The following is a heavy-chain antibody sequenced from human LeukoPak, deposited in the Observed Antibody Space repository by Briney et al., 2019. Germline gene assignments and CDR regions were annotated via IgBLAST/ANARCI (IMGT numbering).Heavy chain of an antibody. CDR3: ARDPVAAPYSDY. V-gene: IGHV3-48*03. D-gene: IGHD6-6*01. Sequence: GGSLRLSCAASGFTFSSYEMNWVRQAPGKGLEWVSYISSSGSTIYYADSVKGRFTTSRDNARNSLYLQMSSLRAEDTALYYCARDPVAAPYSDYWGQGALVTVSS. J-gene: IGHJ4*02. CDR2: ISSSGSTI. CDR1: GFTFSSYE.